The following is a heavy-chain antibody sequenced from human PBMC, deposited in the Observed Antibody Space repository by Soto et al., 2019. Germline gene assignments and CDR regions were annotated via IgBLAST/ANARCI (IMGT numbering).Heavy chain of an antibody. CDR3: ARREQWLENFDF. Sequence: QVQLMQSGAEVKKPGASVKVSCKTSGYTFTGYYLHRIRQAPGQGLEWMGWINPNSGDSNYSQEFQGRVTMTSDTSITTAYMQLSRLRSDDTAVYYCARREQWLENFDFWGQGTLVTVSS. CDR2: INPNSGDS. V-gene: IGHV1-2*02. D-gene: IGHD6-19*01. J-gene: IGHJ4*02. CDR1: GYTFTGYY.